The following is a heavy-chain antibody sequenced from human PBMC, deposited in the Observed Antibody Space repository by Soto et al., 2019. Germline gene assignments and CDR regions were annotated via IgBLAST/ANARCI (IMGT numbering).Heavy chain of an antibody. V-gene: IGHV4-59*01. J-gene: IGHJ3*02. Sequence: PSETLSLTCTVSGGSISSYYWSWIRQPPGKGLEWIGYIYYSGSTNYNPSLKSRVTISVDTSKNQFSLKLSSVTAADTAVYYCGRGLISGYYLYDDFDIWGQGTMVTVSS. D-gene: IGHD3-22*01. CDR3: GRGLISGYYLYDDFDI. CDR2: IYYSGST. CDR1: GGSISSYY.